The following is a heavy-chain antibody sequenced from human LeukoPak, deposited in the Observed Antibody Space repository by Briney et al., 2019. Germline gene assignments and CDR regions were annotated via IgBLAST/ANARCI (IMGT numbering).Heavy chain of an antibody. CDR3: APCSSWYYFDY. Sequence: SETLSLTCTVSGGSISSSFWSWIRQPPGKGLEWIAYIHYSGSTNYIPSLRSRVTTSIDTSKNQFSLKLNSVTAADTAVYYCAPCSSWYYFDYWGQGTLVTVSS. J-gene: IGHJ4*02. D-gene: IGHD6-13*01. CDR1: GGSISSSF. CDR2: IHYSGST. V-gene: IGHV4-59*01.